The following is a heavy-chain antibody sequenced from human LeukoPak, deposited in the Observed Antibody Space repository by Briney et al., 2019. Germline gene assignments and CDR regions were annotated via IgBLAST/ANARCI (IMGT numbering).Heavy chain of an antibody. D-gene: IGHD3-16*01. CDR3: ARNGNTPDLGESFDY. Sequence: GGSLRLSCAASGFTFSSYSMNWVRQAPGKGLEWGSYISSSSSTIYYADSVKGRFTISRDNAKNSLYLQMNSLRAEDTAVYYCARNGNTPDLGESFDYWGQGTLVTVSS. J-gene: IGHJ4*02. CDR1: GFTFSSYS. CDR2: ISSSSSTI. V-gene: IGHV3-48*01.